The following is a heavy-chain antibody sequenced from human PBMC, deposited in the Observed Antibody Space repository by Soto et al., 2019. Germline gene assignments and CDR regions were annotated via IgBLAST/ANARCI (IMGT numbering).Heavy chain of an antibody. J-gene: IGHJ6*02. D-gene: IGHD2-2*02. CDR2: IWYDGSNK. CDR3: ARDRGCSSTSCYTENGMDV. V-gene: IGHV3-33*01. Sequence: VQLVESGGGVVQPGRSLRLSCAASGFTFSSYGMHWVRQAPGKGLEWVAVIWYDGSNKYYADSVKGRFTISRDNSKNTLYLQMNSLRAEDTAVYYCARDRGCSSTSCYTENGMDVWGQGTTVTVSS. CDR1: GFTFSSYG.